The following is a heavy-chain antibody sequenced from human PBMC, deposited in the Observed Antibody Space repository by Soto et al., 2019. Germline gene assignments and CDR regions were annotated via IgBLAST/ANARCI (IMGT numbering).Heavy chain of an antibody. V-gene: IGHV4-34*01. D-gene: IGHD3-3*01. CDR1: GGCLSGYY. CDR3: STRGWRGSATEEYYYYYGMDV. Sequence: QVQLQQWGAGLLKPSETLSLTCAVSGGCLSGYYWSWLRQPPGKRLEWIGEINHIGSTNYNLSLKSRVTNLVDTSKDPFSLKLISVTAADTAVYYCSTRGWRGSATEEYYYYYGMDVWGQGTTVTV. CDR2: INHIGST. J-gene: IGHJ6*01.